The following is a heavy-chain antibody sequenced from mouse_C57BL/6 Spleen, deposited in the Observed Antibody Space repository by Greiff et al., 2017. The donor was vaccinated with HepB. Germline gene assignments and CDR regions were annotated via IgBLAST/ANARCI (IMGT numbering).Heavy chain of an antibody. CDR3: ARAMDY. CDR2: ISSGSSTI. CDR1: GFTFSDYG. V-gene: IGHV5-17*01. J-gene: IGHJ4*01. Sequence: EVKLMESGGGLVKPGGSLKLSCAASGFTFSDYGMHWVRQAPEKGLEWVAYISSGSSTIYYADTVKGRFTISRDNAKNTLFLQMTSLRSEDTAMYYCARAMDYWGQRTSVTVSS.